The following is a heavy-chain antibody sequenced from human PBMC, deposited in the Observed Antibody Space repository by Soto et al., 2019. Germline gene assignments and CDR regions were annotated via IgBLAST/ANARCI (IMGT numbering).Heavy chain of an antibody. CDR2: IPHSGNT. J-gene: IGHJ3*02. D-gene: IGHD3-9*01. Sequence: QVQLQESGPGLVKPSQTLSLTCIVSGDSITSGNYYWSWIRQHPGKGLEWIGYIPHSGNTYYIPSLNSRLSLSMDTSKHQFSLQLSSVTAADTALYYCARPNYDIFTGLSGFDIWGQGTMVTVSS. V-gene: IGHV4-31*03. CDR1: GDSITSGNYY. CDR3: ARPNYDIFTGLSGFDI.